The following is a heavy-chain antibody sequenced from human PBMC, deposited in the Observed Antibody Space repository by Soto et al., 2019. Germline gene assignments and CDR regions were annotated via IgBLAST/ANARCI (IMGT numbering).Heavy chain of an antibody. Sequence: SETLSLTCTVSGGSISSYYWSWIRQPPGKGLEWIGYIYYSGSTNYNPSLKSRVTISVDTSKNQFSLKLSSVTAADTAVYYCAREEVDIVVVPAAPATYYYYYMDVWGKGTTVTVSS. J-gene: IGHJ6*03. CDR3: AREEVDIVVVPAAPATYYYYYMDV. D-gene: IGHD2-2*01. CDR1: GGSISSYY. CDR2: IYYSGST. V-gene: IGHV4-59*01.